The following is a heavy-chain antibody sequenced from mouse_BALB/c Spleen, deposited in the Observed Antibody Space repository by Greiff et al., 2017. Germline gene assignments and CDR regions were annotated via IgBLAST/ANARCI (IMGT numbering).Heavy chain of an antibody. J-gene: IGHJ4*01. CDR1: GYSIPSGY. Sequence: DVMLVESGPSLVKPSQTLSLTCSVTGYSIPSGYWNWIRKFPGNKLEYMGYISYSGSTYYTPSLKSRISITRDTSKNQYYLQLNSVTTEDTATYYCARGGSQFITTATRGEMDYWGQGTTVTGSA. CDR2: ISYSGST. V-gene: IGHV3-8*02. CDR3: ARGGSQFITTATRGEMDY. D-gene: IGHD1-2*01.